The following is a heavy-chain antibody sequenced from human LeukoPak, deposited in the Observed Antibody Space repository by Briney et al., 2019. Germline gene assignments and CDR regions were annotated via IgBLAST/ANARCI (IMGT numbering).Heavy chain of an antibody. CDR3: AKATVDTGGYRAFDL. J-gene: IGHJ3*01. V-gene: IGHV3-7*01. D-gene: IGHD3-22*01. CDR1: GFTFNKYW. Sequence: GGSLRLSCEASGFTFNKYWMNWVRQTPGKGLEWVANIKEDGSEKHYVNSVKGRFTVSRDNDKNSLYLQMNSLGADDTAIYYCAKATVDTGGYRAFDLWGQGTTVTVSS. CDR2: IKEDGSEK.